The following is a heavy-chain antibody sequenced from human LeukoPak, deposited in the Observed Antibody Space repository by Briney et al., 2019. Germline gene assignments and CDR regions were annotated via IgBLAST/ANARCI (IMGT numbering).Heavy chain of an antibody. V-gene: IGHV3-66*01. CDR2: IYGGTST. J-gene: IGHJ5*02. CDR1: GLTVSTTY. CDR3: ARAPLVLQYRWWFDP. D-gene: IGHD5-24*01. Sequence: GGSLRLSCAGSGLTVSTTYMSWVRQAPGKGLEWVSVIYGGTSTYYADFVKGRFIITRDDSRNTLYLQMNSLRAEDTAVYHCARAPLVLQYRWWFDPRGQGTLVIVSS.